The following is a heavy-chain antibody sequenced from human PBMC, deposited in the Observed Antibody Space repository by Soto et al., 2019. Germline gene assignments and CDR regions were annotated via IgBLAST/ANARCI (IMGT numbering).Heavy chain of an antibody. D-gene: IGHD6-6*01. CDR2: IIPIFGTA. CDR3: ARDPTHSIAARPRSAYFDY. J-gene: IGHJ4*02. Sequence: QVQLVQSGAEVKKPGSSVKVSCKASGGTFSSYAISWVRQAPGQGLEWMGGIIPIFGTANYAQKFQGRVTITADESTSTAYMELSSLRSEDTAVYYCARDPTHSIAARPRSAYFDYWGQGTLVTVSS. V-gene: IGHV1-69*01. CDR1: GGTFSSYA.